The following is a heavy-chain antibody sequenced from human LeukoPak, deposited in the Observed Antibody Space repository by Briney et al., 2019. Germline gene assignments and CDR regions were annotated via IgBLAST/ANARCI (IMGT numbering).Heavy chain of an antibody. CDR3: TAYYDFWSGYDFDY. D-gene: IGHD3-3*01. J-gene: IGHJ4*02. CDR2: IKSKTDGGTT. V-gene: IGHV3-15*01. CDR1: GFTFSDAW. Sequence: GGSLRLSCAASGFTFSDAWMSWVRQAPGKGLEWVGRIKSKTDGGTTDYAAPVKGRFTISRDDSKNTLYLQMNSLKTEDTAMYYCTAYYDFWSGYDFDYWGQGTLVTVSS.